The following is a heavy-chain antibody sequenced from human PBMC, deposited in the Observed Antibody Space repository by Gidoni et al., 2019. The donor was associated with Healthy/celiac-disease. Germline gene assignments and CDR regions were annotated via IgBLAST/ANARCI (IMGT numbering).Heavy chain of an antibody. D-gene: IGHD3-22*01. CDR3: AKDTSDSSGHDAFDI. CDR1: GFTFDDYA. V-gene: IGHV3-9*01. J-gene: IGHJ3*02. CDR2: ISWNSGSI. Sequence: EVQLVESGGGLVQPGRSLRLSCAASGFTFDDYAMHWVRQAPGKGLEWVSGISWNSGSIGYADSVKGRFTISRDNAKNSLYLQMNSLRAEDTALYYCAKDTSDSSGHDAFDIWGQGTMVTVSS.